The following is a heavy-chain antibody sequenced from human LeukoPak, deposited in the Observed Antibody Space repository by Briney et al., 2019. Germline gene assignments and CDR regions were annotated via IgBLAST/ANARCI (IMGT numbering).Heavy chain of an antibody. J-gene: IGHJ3*02. V-gene: IGHV3-23*01. D-gene: IGHD6-13*01. CDR1: GFTFSSYA. Sequence: PGGSLRLSCAASGFTFSSYAMSWVRQAPGKGLEWVSAISDSGGSTYYADSVKGRFTISRDNSKNTLYLQMNSLRAEDTAVYYCAKDSSSWAAEADAFDIWGQGTMVTVSS. CDR3: AKDSSSWAAEADAFDI. CDR2: ISDSGGST.